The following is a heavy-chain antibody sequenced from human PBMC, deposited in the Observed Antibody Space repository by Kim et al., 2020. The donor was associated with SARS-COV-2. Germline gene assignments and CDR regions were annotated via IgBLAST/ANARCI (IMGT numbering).Heavy chain of an antibody. CDR2: IYYSGST. J-gene: IGHJ3*02. Sequence: SETLSLTCTVSGGSVSSGSYYWSWIRQPPGKGLEWIGYIYYSGSTNYNPSLKSRVTISVDTSKNQFSLKLSSVTAADTAVYYCATNEMSDRSIFGVVSLKGAFDIWGQGTMVTVSS. CDR1: GGSVSSGSYY. CDR3: ATNEMSDRSIFGVVSLKGAFDI. V-gene: IGHV4-61*01. D-gene: IGHD3-3*01.